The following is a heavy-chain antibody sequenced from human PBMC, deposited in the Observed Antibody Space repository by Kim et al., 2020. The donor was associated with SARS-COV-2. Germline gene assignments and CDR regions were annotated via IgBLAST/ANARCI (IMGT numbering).Heavy chain of an antibody. J-gene: IGHJ4*02. D-gene: IGHD4-4*01. CDR1: GGSISSGGYY. CDR2: IYYSGST. Sequence: SETLSLTCTVSGGSISSGGYYWSWIRQHPGKGLEWIGYIYYSGSTYYNPSLKSRVTISVDTSKNQFSLKLSSVTAADTAVYYCAGSNYEHFDYWGQGTLVTVSS. CDR3: AGSNYEHFDY. V-gene: IGHV4-31*03.